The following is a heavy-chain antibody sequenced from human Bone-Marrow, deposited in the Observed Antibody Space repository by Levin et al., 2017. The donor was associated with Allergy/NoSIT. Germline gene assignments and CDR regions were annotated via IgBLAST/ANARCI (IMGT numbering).Heavy chain of an antibody. V-gene: IGHV3-23*01. CDR3: SKGGGGDYARSFDY. Sequence: GGSLRLSCAASGFTFNSYAMSWVRQAPGKGLEWVSVISGSGASTYYAASVKGRSTISRDESRNTLYLQMDSLRGEDTAVYYCSKGGGGDYARSFDYWGQGTLVTVSS. CDR1: GFTFNSYA. J-gene: IGHJ4*02. CDR2: ISGSGAST. D-gene: IGHD4-17*01.